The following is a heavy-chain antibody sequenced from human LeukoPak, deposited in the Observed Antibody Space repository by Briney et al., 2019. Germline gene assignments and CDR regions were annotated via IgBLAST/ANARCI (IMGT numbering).Heavy chain of an antibody. V-gene: IGHV3-30*18. CDR3: AKGDYYDSSGYYNY. CDR1: GFTFSSYG. D-gene: IGHD3-22*01. J-gene: IGHJ4*02. CDR2: ISYDGSNK. Sequence: GGSLRLSCAASGFTFSSYGMHWVRQAPGKGLEWVAVISYDGSNKYYADSVKGRFTISRDNSKNTLYLQMNSLGAEDTAVYYCAKGDYYDSSGYYNYWGQGTLVTVSS.